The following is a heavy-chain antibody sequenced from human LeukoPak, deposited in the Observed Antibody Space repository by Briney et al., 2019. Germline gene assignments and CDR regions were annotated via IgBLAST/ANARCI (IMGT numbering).Heavy chain of an antibody. CDR1: GGSISSGGYY. CDR2: IYYSGTT. D-gene: IGHD6-19*01. Sequence: PSQTLSLTCTVSGGSISSGGYYWSWIRQHPGKGLEWIGYIYYSGTTYYNPSLKRRVTISVDTSQNQFSLNLTSVTAADTAVYYCARLSDWSKTPVDYWGQGTLVTVSS. CDR3: ARLSDWSKTPVDY. V-gene: IGHV4-31*03. J-gene: IGHJ4*02.